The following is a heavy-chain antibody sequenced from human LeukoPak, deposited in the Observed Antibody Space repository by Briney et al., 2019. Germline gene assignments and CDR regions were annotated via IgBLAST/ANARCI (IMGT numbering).Heavy chain of an antibody. CDR3: ARAGYGDPHFDF. J-gene: IGHJ4*02. V-gene: IGHV3-33*01. CDR2: IWYDGSNK. Sequence: GGSLRLSCAASGFTFSNYGMHWVRQAPGKGLGWVAAIWYDGSNKYYGDSVKGRFTISRDSSKNTLYLQMNSLRAEDTAAYYCARAGYGDPHFDFWGQGTLVTVSS. CDR1: GFTFSNYG. D-gene: IGHD4-17*01.